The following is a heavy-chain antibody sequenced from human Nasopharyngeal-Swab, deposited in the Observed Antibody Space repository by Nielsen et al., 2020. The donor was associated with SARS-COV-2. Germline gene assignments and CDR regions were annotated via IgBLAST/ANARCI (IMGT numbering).Heavy chain of an antibody. CDR1: GYSFTCSW. CDR2: IYTRDSDI. Sequence: GESLKISCKGSGYSFTCSWIHWVRQIPGKGLVWIARIYTRDSDISYSQSFQGQFIISADNSNSTAYLQWCSLKASDTAMYYCVRPEGVATSFKYYCQYGMDVWGQGTMVTVPS. CDR3: VRPEGVATSFKYYCQYGMDV. J-gene: IGHJ6*02. D-gene: IGHD5-12*01. V-gene: IGHV5-51*01.